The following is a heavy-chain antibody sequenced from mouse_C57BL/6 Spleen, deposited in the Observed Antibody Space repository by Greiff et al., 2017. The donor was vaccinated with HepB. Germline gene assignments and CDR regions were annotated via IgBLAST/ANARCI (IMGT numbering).Heavy chain of an antibody. CDR3: ARASNWDGEAMDY. CDR2: ISDGGSYT. CDR1: GFTFSSYA. D-gene: IGHD4-1*01. Sequence: DVQLVESGGGLVKPGGSLKLSCAASGFTFSSYAMSWVRQTPEKRLEWVATISDGGSYTYYPDNVKGRFTISRDNAKNNLYLQMSHLKSEDTAMYYCARASNWDGEAMDYWGQGTSVTVSS. V-gene: IGHV5-4*01. J-gene: IGHJ4*01.